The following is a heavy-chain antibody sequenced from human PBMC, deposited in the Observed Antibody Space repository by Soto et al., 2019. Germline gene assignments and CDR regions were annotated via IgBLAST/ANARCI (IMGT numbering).Heavy chain of an antibody. J-gene: IGHJ4*02. Sequence: VQLVESGGGVVQPGRSLRLSCAASGFTFSSYGMHWVRQAPGKGLEWVAVISYDGSNKYYADSVKGRFTISRDNSKNTLYLQMNSLRAEDTAVYYCAKDRGGSYHDYWGQGTLVTVSS. D-gene: IGHD1-26*01. CDR1: GFTFSSYG. CDR3: AKDRGGSYHDY. CDR2: ISYDGSNK. V-gene: IGHV3-30*18.